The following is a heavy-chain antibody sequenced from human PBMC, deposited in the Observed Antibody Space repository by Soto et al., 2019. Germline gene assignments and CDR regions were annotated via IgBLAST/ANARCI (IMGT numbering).Heavy chain of an antibody. J-gene: IGHJ5*01. CDR1: GFTFSNSA. D-gene: IGHD6-25*01. V-gene: IGHV3-23*01. CDR3: AKGEYQRLFGKWIDS. CDR2: ITGSGGGT. Sequence: HPGGSLRLSCAASGFTFSNSAMTWVRQAPGKGLEWVSGITGSGGGTYYADSVKGRFSISRDNSKNTIYLQMNSLRGEDTAVYYCAKGEYQRLFGKWIDSWGQGNLVTVXS.